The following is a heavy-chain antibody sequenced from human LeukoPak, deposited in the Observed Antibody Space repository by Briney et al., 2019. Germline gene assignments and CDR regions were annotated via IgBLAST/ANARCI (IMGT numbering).Heavy chain of an antibody. Sequence: SETLSLTCTVSGGSISSGGYYWSWIRQHPGKGLEWIGYIYYSGSTYYNPSLKSRVTISVDTSKNQFSLKLSSVTAADTAVYYCARSPRGELLEKGALDYWGQGTLVTVSS. V-gene: IGHV4-31*03. D-gene: IGHD1-26*01. CDR3: ARSPRGELLEKGALDY. CDR2: IYYSGST. J-gene: IGHJ4*02. CDR1: GGSISSGGYY.